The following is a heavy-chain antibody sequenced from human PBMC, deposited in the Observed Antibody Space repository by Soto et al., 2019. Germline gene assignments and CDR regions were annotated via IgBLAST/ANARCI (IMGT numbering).Heavy chain of an antibody. D-gene: IGHD3-9*01. CDR2: ISGSGGST. Sequence: PGVSLRLSCAASGVTFSSYAMSWVRQAPEKGLEWVSAISGSGGSTYYADSVKGRFTSSRDNSKNTLYLQMNSLRAEDTAVYYCAKVKWYYDILTGSVDYWGQGTLVTVSS. V-gene: IGHV3-23*01. CDR3: AKVKWYYDILTGSVDY. CDR1: GVTFSSYA. J-gene: IGHJ4*02.